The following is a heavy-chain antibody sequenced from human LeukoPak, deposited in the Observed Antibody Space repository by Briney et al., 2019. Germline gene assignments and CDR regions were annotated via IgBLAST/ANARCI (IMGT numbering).Heavy chain of an antibody. D-gene: IGHD3-10*01. V-gene: IGHV4-34*01. J-gene: IGHJ2*01. Sequence: SETLSLTCALYGGSFSSYSWSWTWIPQTPEKGLEWIFEIIDKGNANYNPSINSRVTIDLDTSKNQFSLKLTSMTAADTAMYYCARGYYPPRWYFDLWGRGTLVTVSS. CDR2: IIDKGNA. CDR3: ARGYYPPRWYFDL. CDR1: GGSFSSYS.